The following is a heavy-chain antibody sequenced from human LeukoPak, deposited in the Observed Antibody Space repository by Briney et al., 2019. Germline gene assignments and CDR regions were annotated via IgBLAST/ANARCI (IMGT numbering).Heavy chain of an antibody. D-gene: IGHD6-19*01. CDR3: ARRADDAFDI. Sequence: GGSLRLSCAASGFTFSSYGMHWVRQAPGKGLEWVAFIRYDGSNKYYADSVKGRFTISRDNSKNTLYLQMNSLRAEDTAVYYCARRADDAFDIWGQGTMVTVSS. J-gene: IGHJ3*02. CDR1: GFTFSSYG. V-gene: IGHV3-30*02. CDR2: IRYDGSNK.